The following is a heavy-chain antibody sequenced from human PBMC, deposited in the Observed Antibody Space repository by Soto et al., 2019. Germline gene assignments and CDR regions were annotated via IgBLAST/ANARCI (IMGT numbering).Heavy chain of an antibody. CDR1: GFIFSTYG. CDR3: AKDMPLLGFLTYYYDSSGYYRLFDY. Sequence: QVQLVESGGGVVQPGRSLGLSCAASGFIFSTYGMHWVRQAPGKGLEWVAVISYDGSNKYYADSVKGRFTISRDNSKNTLYLQMNSLRAEDTAVYYSAKDMPLLGFLTYYYDSSGYYRLFDYWGQGTLVTVSS. J-gene: IGHJ4*02. D-gene: IGHD3-22*01. CDR2: ISYDGSNK. V-gene: IGHV3-30*18.